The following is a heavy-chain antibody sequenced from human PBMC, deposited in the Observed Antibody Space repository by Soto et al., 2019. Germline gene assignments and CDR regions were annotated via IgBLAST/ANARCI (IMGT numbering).Heavy chain of an antibody. CDR3: AXASDGYRSGWYVGYFDY. CDR1: GYTFTSYG. J-gene: IGHJ4*02. CDR2: IRVYNGYT. Sequence: GASVKVSCKASGYTFTSYGISWVRQAPGQGLEWMGWIRVYNGYTNYAQKFQGRVTMTTDTSTSTAYMELRSLISDDTAVYYCAXASDGYRSGWYVGYFDYWGQGTLVTVSS. V-gene: IGHV1-18*04. D-gene: IGHD6-19*01.